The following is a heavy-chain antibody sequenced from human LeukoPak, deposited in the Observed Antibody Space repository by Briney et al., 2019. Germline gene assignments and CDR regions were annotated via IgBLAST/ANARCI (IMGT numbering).Heavy chain of an antibody. CDR1: GGSFSGYY. Sequence: SETLSLTCAVYGGSFSGYYWSWIRQPPGKGLEWVGEINHSGSTNYNPSLKSRVTISVDTSKNQFSLKLSSVTAADTAVYYCARVTDYYGSGSYYNWFDPWGQGTLVTVSS. V-gene: IGHV4-34*01. D-gene: IGHD3-10*01. CDR2: INHSGST. CDR3: ARVTDYYGSGSYYNWFDP. J-gene: IGHJ5*02.